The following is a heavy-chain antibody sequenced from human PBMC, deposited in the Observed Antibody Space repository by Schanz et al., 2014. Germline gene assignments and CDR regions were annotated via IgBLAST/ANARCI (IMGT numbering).Heavy chain of an antibody. CDR2: IGTPGDT. V-gene: IGHV3-13*01. J-gene: IGHJ6*02. CDR1: GFTFSSYD. Sequence: SVGGLAQPGGSLRLSCAASGFTFSSYDMHWVRQVTGKGLEWVSSIGTPGDTYYPASVKGRFTISRENAKDSLYLQMNSLRAGDTAMYYCARGRYDTSGYYYYSMDLWGQGTTVTVSS. D-gene: IGHD3-22*01. CDR3: ARGRYDTSGYYYYSMDL.